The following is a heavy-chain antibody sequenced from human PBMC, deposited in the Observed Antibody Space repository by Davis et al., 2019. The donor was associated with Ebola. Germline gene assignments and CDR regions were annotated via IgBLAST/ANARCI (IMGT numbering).Heavy chain of an antibody. D-gene: IGHD5-18*01. J-gene: IGHJ4*02. CDR2: INPNSGGT. CDR1: GYTFTGYY. Sequence: ASVKVSCKASGYTFTGYYMHWVRQAPGQGLEWMGWINPNSGGTNYAQKFQGRVTMTRDMSTSTVYMELSSLRSEDTAVYYCARDPGRRIQLWSLDYWGQGTLVTVSS. V-gene: IGHV1-2*02. CDR3: ARDPGRRIQLWSLDY.